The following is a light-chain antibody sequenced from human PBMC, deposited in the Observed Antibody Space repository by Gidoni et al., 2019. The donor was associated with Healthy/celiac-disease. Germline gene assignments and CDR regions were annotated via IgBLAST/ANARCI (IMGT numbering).Light chain of an antibody. Sequence: DIQMTQSPSTLSASVGDRVTITCRASQSISSWLAWYQQKPGKAPKLLIYKASSLESGVPSRFSGSGSGTEFTLTIISLQPDDFATYYCQQYNSYPWPFGQGTKVEIK. V-gene: IGKV1-5*03. CDR3: QQYNSYPWP. J-gene: IGKJ1*01. CDR2: KAS. CDR1: QSISSW.